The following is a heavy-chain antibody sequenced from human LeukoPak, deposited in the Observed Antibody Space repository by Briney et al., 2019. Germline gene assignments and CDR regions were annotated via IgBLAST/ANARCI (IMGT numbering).Heavy chain of an antibody. D-gene: IGHD2-2*01. CDR1: GGTFSSYA. CDR2: IIPIFGTA. J-gene: IGHJ4*02. V-gene: IGHV1-69*13. Sequence: GASVKVSCKASGGTFSSYAFSWVRQAPGQGLEWMGGIIPIFGTANYAQKFQGRVTITADESTSTAYMELSSLRSEDTAVYYCARGRPTRYFDYWGQGTLVTVSS. CDR3: ARGRPTRYFDY.